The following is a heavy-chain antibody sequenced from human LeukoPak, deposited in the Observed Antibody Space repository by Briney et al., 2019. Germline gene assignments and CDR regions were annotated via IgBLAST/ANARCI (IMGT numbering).Heavy chain of an antibody. J-gene: IGHJ4*02. V-gene: IGHV3-7*01. CDR3: AEVTTG. D-gene: IGHD2/OR15-2a*01. Sequence: QPGGSLRLSCAPSGFTFTNHWMSWVREAPGEGLERGANINQDGSEKFYVDSVKGRFTISRDNAKNSLYLQMNSLRAEHTAVYYCAEVTTGWGQGTLVTVSS. CDR2: INQDGSEK. CDR1: GFTFTNHW.